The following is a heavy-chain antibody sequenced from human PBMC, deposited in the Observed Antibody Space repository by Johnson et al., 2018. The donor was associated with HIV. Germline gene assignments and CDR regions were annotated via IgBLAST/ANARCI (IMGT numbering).Heavy chain of an antibody. CDR1: KFTFNSYT. V-gene: IGHV3-30*04. CDR3: ARGANSVSYFGAFDI. CDR2: ISYDGSNT. D-gene: IGHD1-26*01. J-gene: IGHJ3*02. Sequence: QVQVVESGGGVVQPGRSLRLSCAASKFTFNSYTLHWVRQAPGKGLEWVAVISYDGSNTYYADSVKGRFTISRDNSKNTLYLQMNSLRAEDTAVYYCARGANSVSYFGAFDIWGRGTMVTVSS.